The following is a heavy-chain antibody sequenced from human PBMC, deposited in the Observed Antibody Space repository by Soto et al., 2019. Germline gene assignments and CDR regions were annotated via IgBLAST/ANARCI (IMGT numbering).Heavy chain of an antibody. CDR3: ARGINYYDSGDDAFDI. J-gene: IGHJ3*02. V-gene: IGHV1-8*01. CDR1: GYTFTSYD. CDR2: MNPNSGNT. D-gene: IGHD3-10*01. Sequence: ASVKVSCKASGYTFTSYDINWVRQATGQGLEWMGWMNPNSGNTGYAQKFQGRVTMTRNTSISTAYMELSSLRSEDTAVYYCARGINYYDSGDDAFDIWGQGTMVTVS.